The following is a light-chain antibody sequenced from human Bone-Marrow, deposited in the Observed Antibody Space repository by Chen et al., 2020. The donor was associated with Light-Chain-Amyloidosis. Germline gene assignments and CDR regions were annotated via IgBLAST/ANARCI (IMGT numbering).Light chain of an antibody. CDR3: QQYDNTPYT. Sequence: IGMTQSPDSLAGCLGEMATINCKSSQNLLYSSNNQNYLAWYKQKSGQPPKLLIYWASARESGVADRFSGGGSGTDFSLTISTLQAEDVAVYYCQQYDNTPYTFGQGTKLEIK. CDR2: WAS. J-gene: IGKJ2*01. CDR1: QNLLYSSNNQNY. V-gene: IGKV4-1*01.